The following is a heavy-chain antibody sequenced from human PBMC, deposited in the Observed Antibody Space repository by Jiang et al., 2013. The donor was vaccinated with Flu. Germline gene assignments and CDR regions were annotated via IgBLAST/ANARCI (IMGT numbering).Heavy chain of an antibody. J-gene: IGHJ6*02. CDR3: AKGKITGYIRVSSPMDV. V-gene: IGHV3-23*01. CDR1: GFTFNSYA. Sequence: VQLLESGGGLVSPGGSLRLSCVASGFTFNSYAMTWVRQAPGKGLQWVSSISGTNSKTYYADSVKGRFAISRDNSKNNLYLQMDSLRAEDTAVYYCAKGKITGYIRVSSPMDVWGLGTTVTVSS. D-gene: IGHD5-24*01. CDR2: ISGTNSKT.